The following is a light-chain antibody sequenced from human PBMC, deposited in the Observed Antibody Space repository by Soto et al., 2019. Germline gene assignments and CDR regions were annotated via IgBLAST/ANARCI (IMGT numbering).Light chain of an antibody. CDR2: DAS. CDR1: QSISSW. V-gene: IGKV1-5*01. Sequence: DIQMTQSPSTLSATAGDRVTITCRASQSISSWLAWYQQKPGKAPKLLIYDASNLESGVPSRFSGSGSGTEFTLTISSLEPEDFAVYYCQQRSNWPLTFGGGTKVDIK. J-gene: IGKJ4*01. CDR3: QQRSNWPLT.